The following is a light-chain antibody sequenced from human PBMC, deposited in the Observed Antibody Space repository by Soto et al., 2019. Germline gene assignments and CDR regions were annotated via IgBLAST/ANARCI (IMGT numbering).Light chain of an antibody. CDR1: QSVSSN. V-gene: IGKV3-15*01. CDR3: QQYNNWPPWT. Sequence: VLTQSPGTLSLSPGERATLSCRASQSVSSNLAWYQQKPGQAPRLLIYGASTRATGIPARFSGSGSGTGFTLTISSLQSEDFAVYYCQQYNNWPPWTFGQGTKVDIK. CDR2: GAS. J-gene: IGKJ1*01.